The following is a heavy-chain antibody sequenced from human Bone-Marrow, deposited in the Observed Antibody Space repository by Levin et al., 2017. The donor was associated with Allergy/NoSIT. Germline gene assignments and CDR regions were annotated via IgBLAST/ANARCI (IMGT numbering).Heavy chain of an antibody. CDR3: ARHGIGSSYYAPQRAFDS. CDR1: DGSIRITSYY. V-gene: IGHV4-39*01. J-gene: IGHJ3*02. D-gene: IGHD3-22*01. CDR2: VHHSGSP. Sequence: KPSETLSLTCTVSDGSIRITSYYWGWIRQPPGKGLEWIGSVHHSGSPYYNPSLKSRVTMSVDTSKNQFSLNLTSVTAADTAVYSCARHGIGSSYYAPQRAFDSWGQGTMVTVSS.